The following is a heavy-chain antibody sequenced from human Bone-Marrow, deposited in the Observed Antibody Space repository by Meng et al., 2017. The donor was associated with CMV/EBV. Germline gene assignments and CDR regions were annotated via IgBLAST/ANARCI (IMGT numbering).Heavy chain of an antibody. J-gene: IGHJ6*02. V-gene: IGHV3-30*04. CDR2: ISYDGSNK. CDR3: ARDLRRVRPIFGVVISRGMDV. Sequence: GESLKISCAASGLTFSSYAMYWVRQAPGKGLEWVAVISYDGSNKYYADSVKGRFTISRDNSKNTLYLQMNSLRAEDTAVYYCARDLRRVRPIFGVVISRGMDVWGQGTTVTVSS. CDR1: GLTFSSYA. D-gene: IGHD3-3*01.